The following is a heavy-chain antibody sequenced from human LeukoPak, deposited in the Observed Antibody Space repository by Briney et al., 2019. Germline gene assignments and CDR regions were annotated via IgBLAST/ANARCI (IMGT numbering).Heavy chain of an antibody. D-gene: IGHD5-12*01. CDR3: ARDRPIVATIVNHPNWFDP. CDR2: ISAYNGNT. CDR1: GYTFTSYG. J-gene: IGHJ5*02. V-gene: IGHV1-18*01. Sequence: ASVTVSCKASGYTFTSYGISWVRQAPGQGLEWMGWISAYNGNTNYAQKLQGRVTMTTDTSTSTAYMELRSLRSDDTAVYYCARDRPIVATIVNHPNWFDPWGQGTLVTVSS.